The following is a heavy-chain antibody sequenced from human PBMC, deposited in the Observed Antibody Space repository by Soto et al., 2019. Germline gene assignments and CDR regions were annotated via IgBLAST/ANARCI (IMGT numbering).Heavy chain of an antibody. CDR1: GGSISSSNW. CDR3: ARGPYSKGANGFDP. Sequence: QVQLQESGPGLVKPSGTLSLTCAVSGGSISSSNWWSWVRQPPGKGLEWIGEIYHSGSTNYIPSLKSRVTISVHKSKNQFSLKLSSVTAADTAVYYCARGPYSKGANGFDPWGQGTLVTVSS. CDR2: IYHSGST. V-gene: IGHV4-4*02. D-gene: IGHD4-4*01. J-gene: IGHJ5*02.